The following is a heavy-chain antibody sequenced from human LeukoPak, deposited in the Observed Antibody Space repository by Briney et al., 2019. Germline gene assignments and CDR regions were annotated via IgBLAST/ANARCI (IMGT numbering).Heavy chain of an antibody. J-gene: IGHJ4*02. V-gene: IGHV4-34*01. CDR2: ISHSGNT. Sequence: SETLSLTCAVYGGSFSGYFWTWIRQPPGKGLEWIGEISHSGNTNYNPSLKSRLTISLDTSKNQFSLKLSSVTAADTAIYYCALSTTTVTTRTTDYWGQGTLVAVSS. CDR3: ALSTTTVTTRTTDY. D-gene: IGHD4-17*01. CDR1: GGSFSGYF.